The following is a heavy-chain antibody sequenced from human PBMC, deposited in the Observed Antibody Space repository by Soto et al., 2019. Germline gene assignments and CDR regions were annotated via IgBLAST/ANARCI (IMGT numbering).Heavy chain of an antibody. CDR1: GYSFTSYW. J-gene: IGHJ6*03. V-gene: IGHV5-51*01. Sequence: GESLKISCKGSGYSFTSYWIGWVRQMPGKGLEWMGIIYPGDSDTRYSPSFQGQVTISADKSISTAHLQWSSLKASDTAMYYCARLIGTVHYYYYYMDVWGKGTTVTVSS. D-gene: IGHD1-1*01. CDR3: ARLIGTVHYYYYYMDV. CDR2: IYPGDSDT.